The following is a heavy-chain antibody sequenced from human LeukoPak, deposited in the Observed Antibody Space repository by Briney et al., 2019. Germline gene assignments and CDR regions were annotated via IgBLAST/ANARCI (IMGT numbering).Heavy chain of an antibody. D-gene: IGHD3-10*01. CDR1: GFTVSTNY. J-gene: IGHJ4*02. CDR3: ARAANHYDSWSSYLEY. Sequence: GGSLRLSCAASGFTVSTNYMSWVRQAPGKGLEWASVIYGGGRIYYADSVKGRFIVSRDISKNTLYLQMNSLRADDTAVYYCARAANHYDSWSSYLEYWGQGTLVTVSS. CDR2: IYGGGRI. V-gene: IGHV3-66*01.